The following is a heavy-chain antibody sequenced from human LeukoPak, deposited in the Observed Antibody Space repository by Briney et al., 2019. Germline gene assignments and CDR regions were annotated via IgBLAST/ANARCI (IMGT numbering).Heavy chain of an antibody. CDR3: ARDGSPLGYCSGGSCYSSNYYGMDV. V-gene: IGHV4-31*03. Sequence: SSETLSLTCTVSGGSISSGGYYWSWIRQHPGKGLEWIGYIYYSGSTYYNPSLKSRVTISVDTSKNQFSLKLSSVTAADTAVYYCARDGSPLGYCSGGSCYSSNYYGMDVWGQGITVTVSS. D-gene: IGHD2-15*01. J-gene: IGHJ6*02. CDR1: GGSISSGGYY. CDR2: IYYSGST.